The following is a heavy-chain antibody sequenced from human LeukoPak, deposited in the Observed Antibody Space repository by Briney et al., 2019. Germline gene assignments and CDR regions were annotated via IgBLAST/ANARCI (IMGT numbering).Heavy chain of an antibody. CDR1: GGTFSSYA. CDR3: ARAGTADVDTAMVYFDY. CDR2: IIPIFGTA. D-gene: IGHD5-18*01. J-gene: IGHJ4*02. Sequence: ASVKVSCKASGGTFSSYAISWVRQAPGRGLEWMGGIIPIFGTANYAQKFQGRVTITADESTSTAYMELSSLRSEDTAVYYCARAGTADVDTAMVYFDYWGQGTLVTVSS. V-gene: IGHV1-69*13.